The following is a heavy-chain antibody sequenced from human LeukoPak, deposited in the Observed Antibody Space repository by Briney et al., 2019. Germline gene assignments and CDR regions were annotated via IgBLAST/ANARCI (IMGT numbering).Heavy chain of an antibody. D-gene: IGHD5-12*01. CDR1: GFTFSSYW. CDR3: ASGYTYYYYYMDV. Sequence: GGSLRLSCAASGFTFSSYWMHWVRQAPGKGLVGVSRINSDGSSTSYADSVKGRFTISRDNAKNTLYLQMNSLRAEDTAVYYCASGYTYYYYYMDVWGKGTTVTVSS. V-gene: IGHV3-74*01. J-gene: IGHJ6*03. CDR2: INSDGSST.